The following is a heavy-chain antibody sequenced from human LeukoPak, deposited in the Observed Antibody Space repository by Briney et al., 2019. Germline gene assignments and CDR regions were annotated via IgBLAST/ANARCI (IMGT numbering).Heavy chain of an antibody. V-gene: IGHV3-15*01. Sequence: GGSLTLSCAASGFTFSDAWMNCVRHPPGKGLEWVGRIISKTDRGTTDYAAPVKGRFTISRDDSKNTLYLQMNSLRTEDTAVYYCTTDPPPNYYYDSSGYYILHSLGYWGQGTLVTVSS. J-gene: IGHJ4*02. D-gene: IGHD3-22*01. CDR1: GFTFSDAW. CDR3: TTDPPPNYYYDSSGYYILHSLGY. CDR2: IISKTDRGTT.